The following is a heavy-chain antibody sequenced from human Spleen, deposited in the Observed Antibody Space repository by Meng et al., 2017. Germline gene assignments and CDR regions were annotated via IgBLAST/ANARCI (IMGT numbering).Heavy chain of an antibody. CDR1: GGSISSGSYY. D-gene: IGHD3-10*01. V-gene: IGHV4-61*02. J-gene: IGHJ2*01. CDR3: ASKGTPYWYFDL. CDR2: IYTSGST. Sequence: SETLSLTCTVSGGSISSGSYYWSWIRQPAGKGLEWIGRIYTSGSTNYNPSLKSRVTISVDTSKNQFSLKLSSVTAADTAVYYCASKGTPYWYFDLWGRGTPV.